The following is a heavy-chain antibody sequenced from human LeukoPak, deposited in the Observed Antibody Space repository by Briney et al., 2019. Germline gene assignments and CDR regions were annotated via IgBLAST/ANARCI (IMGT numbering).Heavy chain of an antibody. V-gene: IGHV4-30-2*01. D-gene: IGHD2-2*01. CDR3: ARAVVPAAITYFDY. CDR2: IYHSGST. J-gene: IGHJ4*02. CDR1: GGSISSGGYY. Sequence: PSETLSLTCTVSGGSISSGGYYWSWIRKPPGKGLEWIGNIYHSGSTYYNPSLKSRVTISVDRSKNQFSLKLSSVTAADTAVYYCARAVVPAAITYFDYWGQGTQVTVSS.